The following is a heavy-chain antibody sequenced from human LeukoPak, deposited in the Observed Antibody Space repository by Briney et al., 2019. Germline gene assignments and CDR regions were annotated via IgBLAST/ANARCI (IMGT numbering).Heavy chain of an antibody. D-gene: IGHD5-24*01. V-gene: IGHV3-23*01. CDR3: ARGRRWLQLIIDSRSYFDY. Sequence: GGSLRLSCAASGFTFSSYGMSWVRQAPGKGLEWVSAISGSGGRTYYADSVKGRFTISRDNSKNTLYLQMNSLRAEDTAVYYCARGRRWLQLIIDSRSYFDYWGQGTLVTVSS. CDR1: GFTFSSYG. CDR2: ISGSGGRT. J-gene: IGHJ4*02.